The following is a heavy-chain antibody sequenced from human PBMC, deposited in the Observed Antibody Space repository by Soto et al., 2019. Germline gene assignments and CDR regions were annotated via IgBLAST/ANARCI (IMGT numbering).Heavy chain of an antibody. CDR2: IYPGDSDT. CDR1: GYSFTSYW. V-gene: IGHV5-51*01. Sequence: PGESLKISCKGSGYSFTSYWIGWVRQMPGKGLEWMGIIYPGDSDTRYSPSFQGQVTISADKSISTAYLQWSSLKASDTAMYYCARLVEVVVVAATRGAFDISGQGTMVTVSS. D-gene: IGHD2-15*01. J-gene: IGHJ3*02. CDR3: ARLVEVVVVAATRGAFDI.